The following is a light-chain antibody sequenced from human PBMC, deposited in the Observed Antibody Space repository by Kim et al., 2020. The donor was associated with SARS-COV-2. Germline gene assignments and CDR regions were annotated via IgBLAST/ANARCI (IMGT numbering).Light chain of an antibody. J-gene: IGKJ2*01. CDR1: QSITSSY. CDR3: HQYGSSPRT. Sequence: EIVLTQSPGTLSLSPGERATLSCRASQSITSSYLAWYQHKHGQAPRLLIYGASSRATGIPDRFSGSGSGTDFTLTISRLEPEDFAVYYCHQYGSSPRTFGQGTKLEI. V-gene: IGKV3-20*01. CDR2: GAS.